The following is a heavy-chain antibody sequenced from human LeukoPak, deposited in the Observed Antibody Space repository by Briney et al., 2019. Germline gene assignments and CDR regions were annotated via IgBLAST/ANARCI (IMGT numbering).Heavy chain of an antibody. CDR3: ACGYNYGRDAFDI. CDR1: GFTFSSYW. Sequence: QPGGSLRLSCAASGFTFSSYWMHWVRQAPGRGLMWVSRISSDGSSASYADSVKGRFTISRDNAKNTMYLQMNSLRAEDTAMYYCACGYNYGRDAFDIWGQGTVATVSS. V-gene: IGHV3-74*01. CDR2: ISSDGSSA. D-gene: IGHD5-18*01. J-gene: IGHJ3*02.